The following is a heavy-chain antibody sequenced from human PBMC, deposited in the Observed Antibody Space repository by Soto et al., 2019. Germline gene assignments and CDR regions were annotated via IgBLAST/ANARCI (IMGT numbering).Heavy chain of an antibody. CDR3: ARGEGRYYSGRFDS. V-gene: IGHV4-59*11. Sequence: QVHLQESGPGLVKPSETLSLTCTVSGDSISGHYWSWIRQSPGRGLEWIGYVYYNGGTNYSPSLKSRATISVATSKSQFSLKLRSVTAADTAVYYCARGEGRYYSGRFDSWGQGTLVTVSS. CDR1: GDSISGHY. CDR2: VYYNGGT. D-gene: IGHD3-10*01. J-gene: IGHJ4*02.